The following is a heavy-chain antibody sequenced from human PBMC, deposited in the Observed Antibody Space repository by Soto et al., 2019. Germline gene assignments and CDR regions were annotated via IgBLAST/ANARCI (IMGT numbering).Heavy chain of an antibody. Sequence: EVQLEESGGALVQPGRSLRLSCAASGFTFDDYAMYWVRQVLGKGLEWVSSISWNSGNIGYADSVKGRFTTSRDNAENSLSLQMNSLRPEDTALYYCVRSKGGYSYGTPFAHWGQETLVTVSS. CDR3: VRSKGGYSYGTPFAH. J-gene: IGHJ4*02. V-gene: IGHV3-9*01. CDR2: ISWNSGNI. D-gene: IGHD5-18*01. CDR1: GFTFDDYA.